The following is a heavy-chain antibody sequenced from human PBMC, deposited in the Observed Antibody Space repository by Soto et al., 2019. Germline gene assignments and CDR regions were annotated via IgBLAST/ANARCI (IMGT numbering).Heavy chain of an antibody. D-gene: IGHD6-13*01. V-gene: IGHV4-61*01. Sequence: QVQLQESGPGLVKPSETLSLTCTVSGGSVSSGSYYWSWIRQPPGKGLEWIGYIYYSGRTNYNPSLKSRVTISLDTSKNQCSLRLSSVTAADTAVYYCARYAGSSWFDYWGQGTLVTVSS. J-gene: IGHJ4*02. CDR3: ARYAGSSWFDY. CDR2: IYYSGRT. CDR1: GGSVSSGSYY.